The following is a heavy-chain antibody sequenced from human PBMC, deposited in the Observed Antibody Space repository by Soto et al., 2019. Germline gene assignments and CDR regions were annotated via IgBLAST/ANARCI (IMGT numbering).Heavy chain of an antibody. CDR2: IKHSGST. CDR1: GGSFSGYY. V-gene: IGHV4-34*01. J-gene: IGHJ4*02. CDR3: ASSENYFDY. Sequence: QVQLQQWGAGLLKPSETLSLTCAVYGGSFSGYYWSWIRQPPGQGLEWIGEIKHSGSTNYNPSLKSRVTISVDTSKNQFSLKLSSVSTADTAVYYCASSENYFDYWGQGTLVTVSS.